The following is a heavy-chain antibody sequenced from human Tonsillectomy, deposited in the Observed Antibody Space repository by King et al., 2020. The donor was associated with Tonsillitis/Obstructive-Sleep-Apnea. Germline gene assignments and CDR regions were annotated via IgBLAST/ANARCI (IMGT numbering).Heavy chain of an antibody. D-gene: IGHD2-2*01. V-gene: IGHV4-34*01. Sequence: VQLQQWGAGLLKPSETLSLTCAVYGGSFSGYYWSWIRQPPGKGLEWIGEINHSGSTNYNPSLKSRVTISVDTSKNQFSLKLSPVTAADTAVYYCAREGRDCSSTSCYFDYWGQGTLVTVSS. CDR2: INHSGST. CDR3: AREGRDCSSTSCYFDY. J-gene: IGHJ4*02. CDR1: GGSFSGYY.